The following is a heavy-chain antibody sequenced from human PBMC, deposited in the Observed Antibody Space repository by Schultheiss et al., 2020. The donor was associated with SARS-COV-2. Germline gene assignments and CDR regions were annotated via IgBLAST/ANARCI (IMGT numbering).Heavy chain of an antibody. CDR1: GYTFTSYD. V-gene: IGHV1-8*01. CDR2: MSPHSGNT. J-gene: IGHJ4*02. CDR3: ARGSGDVWEVVTATRRYYFDY. D-gene: IGHD2-21*02. Sequence: ASVKVSCKASGYTFTSYDINWVRQASGQGLEWMGWMSPHSGNTGYAQTFQGRVTMTRDTSTSTVYMELSSLRSEDTAVYYCARGSGDVWEVVTATRRYYFDYWGQGTLVTVSS.